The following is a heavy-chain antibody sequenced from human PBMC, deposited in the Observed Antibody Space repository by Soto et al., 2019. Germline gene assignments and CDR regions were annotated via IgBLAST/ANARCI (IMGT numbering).Heavy chain of an antibody. CDR3: ARGGYVYGQDY. Sequence: ASVKVSCKASGYTFTGYYIHWVRQAPGQGLEWMGMINPTGGATSNQRKLQGRVSMTRDTSTSKVYKELSSLRSEDTAVYYCARGGYVYGQDYWDQGTLVTVSS. D-gene: IGHD5-12*01. CDR1: GYTFTGYY. V-gene: IGHV1-46*01. J-gene: IGHJ4*02. CDR2: INPTGGAT.